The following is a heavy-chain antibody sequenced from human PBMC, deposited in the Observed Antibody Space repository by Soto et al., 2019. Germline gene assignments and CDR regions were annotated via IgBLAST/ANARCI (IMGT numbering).Heavy chain of an antibody. V-gene: IGHV1-2*04. CDR3: ARDSSPAAIVLGD. D-gene: IGHD2-2*01. CDR2: INPNSGGT. CDR1: GYTFTGYY. J-gene: IGHJ3*01. Sequence: QVQLVQSGAEVKKPGASVKVSCKASGYTFTGYYMHWVRQDPGQGLEWMGWINPNSGGTNYAQKFQGWVTMTRDTSISTAYMELSRLRSDDTAVYYCARDSSPAAIVLGDWGQGTMVTVSS.